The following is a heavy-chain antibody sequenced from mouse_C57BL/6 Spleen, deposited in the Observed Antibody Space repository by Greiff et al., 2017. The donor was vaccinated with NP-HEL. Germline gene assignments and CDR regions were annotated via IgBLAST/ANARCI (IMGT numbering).Heavy chain of an antibody. V-gene: IGHV5-4*01. CDR3: AREGITTVVATDY. CDR1: GFTFSSYA. D-gene: IGHD1-1*01. J-gene: IGHJ4*01. CDR2: ISDGGSYT. Sequence: DVQLVESGGGLVKPGGSLKLSCAASGFTFSSYAMSWVRQTPEKRLEWVATISDGGSYTYYPDNVKGRFTISRDNAKNNLYLQMSHLKSEDTAMYYCAREGITTVVATDYWGQGTSVTVSS.